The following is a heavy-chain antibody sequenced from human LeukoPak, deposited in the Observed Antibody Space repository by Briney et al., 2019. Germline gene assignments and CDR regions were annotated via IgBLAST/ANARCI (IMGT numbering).Heavy chain of an antibody. J-gene: IGHJ5*02. Sequence: PSETLSLTCTVSGGSISSYYWSWIRQPPGKGLEWLGYIYTSGSTNYNPSLKSRVTISVDTSKNQFSLKLSSVTAADTAVYYGARWYYDFWSGYPNPMGFDPWGQGTLVTVSS. CDR3: ARWYYDFWSGYPNPMGFDP. CDR2: IYTSGST. V-gene: IGHV4-4*09. CDR1: GGSISSYY. D-gene: IGHD3-3*01.